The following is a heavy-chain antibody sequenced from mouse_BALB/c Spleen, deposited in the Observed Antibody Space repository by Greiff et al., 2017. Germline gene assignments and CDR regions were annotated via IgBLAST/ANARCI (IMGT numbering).Heavy chain of an antibody. CDR3: ARSRDYDATDY. Sequence: QVQLQQSAAELARPGASVKMSCKASGYTFTSYTMHWVKQRPGQGLEWIGYINPSSGYTEYNQKFKDKTTLTADKSSSTAYMQLSSLTSEDSAVYYCARSRDYDATDYWGQGTTLTVSA. J-gene: IGHJ2*01. CDR2: INPSSGYT. V-gene: IGHV1-4*02. CDR1: GYTFTSYT. D-gene: IGHD2-4*01.